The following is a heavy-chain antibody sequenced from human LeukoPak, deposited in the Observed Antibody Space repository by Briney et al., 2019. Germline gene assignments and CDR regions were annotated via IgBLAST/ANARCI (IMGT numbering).Heavy chain of an antibody. CDR1: GFTFGDYS. CDR2: ISSSGSTI. CDR3: AELGITMIGGV. J-gene: IGHJ6*04. Sequence: GGSLRLSCTASGFTFGDYSMNWVRQAPGKGLEWVSYISSSGSTIYYADSVKGRFTISRDNAKNSLYLQMNSLRAEDTAVYYCAELGITMIGGVWGKGTTVTISS. D-gene: IGHD3-10*02. V-gene: IGHV3-48*03.